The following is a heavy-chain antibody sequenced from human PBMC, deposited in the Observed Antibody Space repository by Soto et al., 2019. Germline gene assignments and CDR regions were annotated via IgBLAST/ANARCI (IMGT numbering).Heavy chain of an antibody. V-gene: IGHV4-34*01. Sequence: PSETLSLTCAVYGGSFSGYYWSWIRQPPGKGLEWIGEINHSGSTNYNPSLKSRVTISVDTSKNQFSLKLSSVTAADTAVYYCARGNQLRFLEWSNAYYYYYMDVWGKGTTVTSP. CDR1: GGSFSGYY. CDR2: INHSGST. J-gene: IGHJ6*03. CDR3: ARGNQLRFLEWSNAYYYYYMDV. D-gene: IGHD3-3*01.